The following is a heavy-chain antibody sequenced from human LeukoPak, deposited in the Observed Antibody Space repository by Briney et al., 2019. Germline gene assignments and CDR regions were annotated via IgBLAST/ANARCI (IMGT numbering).Heavy chain of an antibody. CDR1: GFTFSSYS. CDR2: INWNGGTT. J-gene: IGHJ4*02. CDR3: ARDSKFRGFDY. Sequence: GGSLRLSCAASGFTFSSYSMNWVRQVPGKGLEWVSGINWNGGTTGYTDSVKGRFTISRDNAKNSLYLQMNSLRAEDTALYYCARDSKFRGFDYWGQGTLVTVSS. V-gene: IGHV3-20*04.